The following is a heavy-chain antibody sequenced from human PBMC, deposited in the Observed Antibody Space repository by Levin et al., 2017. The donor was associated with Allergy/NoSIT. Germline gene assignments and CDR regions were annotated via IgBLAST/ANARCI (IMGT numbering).Heavy chain of an antibody. J-gene: IGHJ6*02. CDR1: GYTLTELS. V-gene: IGHV1-24*01. CDR2: FDPEDGET. Sequence: ASVKVSCKVSGYTLTELSMHWVRQAPGKGLEWMGGFDPEDGETIYAQKFQGRVTMTEDTSTDTAYMELSSLRSEDTAVYYCATVVAPYGSDYYYGMDVWGQGTTVTVSS. CDR3: ATVVAPYGSDYYYGMDV. D-gene: IGHD3-10*01.